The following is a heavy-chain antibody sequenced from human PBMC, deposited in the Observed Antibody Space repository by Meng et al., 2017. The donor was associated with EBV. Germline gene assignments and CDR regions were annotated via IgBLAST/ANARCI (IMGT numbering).Heavy chain of an antibody. CDR2: INPNSGGT. CDR1: GYTFTGYY. Sequence: QVQLVKSGAEVKKPGASVKVSCKASGYTFTGYYMHWVRQSPGQGLEWMGRINPNSGGTNYAQKFQGRVTMTRDTSISTAYMELSRLRSDDTAVYYCARVGIAVAGTGDYWGQGTLVTVSS. CDR3: ARVGIAVAGTGDY. J-gene: IGHJ4*02. D-gene: IGHD6-19*01. V-gene: IGHV1-2*06.